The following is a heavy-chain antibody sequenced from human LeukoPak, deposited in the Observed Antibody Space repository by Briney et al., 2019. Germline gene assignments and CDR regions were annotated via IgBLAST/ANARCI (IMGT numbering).Heavy chain of an antibody. V-gene: IGHV4-59*01. J-gene: IGHJ4*02. CDR3: ARVNFSGIFDY. CDR1: GGSISSYY. D-gene: IGHD6-25*01. Sequence: PSETLSLTCTVSGGSISSYYWSWIRQPPGQGLEWIGYIYYSGSTNYNPSLKSRVTISVDTSKNQFSLKLSSVTAADTAVYYCARVNFSGIFDYWGQGTLVTVSS. CDR2: IYYSGST.